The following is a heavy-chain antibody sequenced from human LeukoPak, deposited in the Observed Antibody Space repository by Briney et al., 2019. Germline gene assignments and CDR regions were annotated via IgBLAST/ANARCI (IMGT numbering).Heavy chain of an antibody. CDR3: ARVAAGIGFFQH. CDR1: GGSISSSSYY. J-gene: IGHJ1*01. CDR2: NYYSGST. Sequence: SETLSLTCTVSGGSISSSSYYWGWIRQPPGKGLEWIGSNYYSGSTYYNPSLKSRVTISVDTSKNQFSLKLSSVTAADTAVYYCARVAAGIGFFQHWGQGTLVTVSS. V-gene: IGHV4-39*01. D-gene: IGHD6-13*01.